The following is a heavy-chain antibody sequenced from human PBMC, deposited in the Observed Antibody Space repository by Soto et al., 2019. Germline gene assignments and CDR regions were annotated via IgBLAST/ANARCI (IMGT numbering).Heavy chain of an antibody. J-gene: IGHJ6*02. D-gene: IGHD5-12*01. CDR3: APLNLNGATNYYYAMEV. Sequence: GESLKISCKGSGYSFTSYWISWVRQMPGKGLEWMGRIDPSDSYTNYSPSFQGHVTISAGKSISTAYLQWSSLKASDNAMYYCAPLNLNGATNYYYAMEVWGQGTTVTVS. CDR2: IDPSDSYT. CDR1: GYSFTSYW. V-gene: IGHV5-10-1*01.